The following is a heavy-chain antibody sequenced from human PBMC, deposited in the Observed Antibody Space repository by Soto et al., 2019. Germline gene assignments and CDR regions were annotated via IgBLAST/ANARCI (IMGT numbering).Heavy chain of an antibody. CDR3: AVEVYCSGSSCFESAH. CDR1: GFTFNDHY. Sequence: EVQVVESGGGLVQPGGSLRLSCATSGFTFNDHYLDWVRQAPGKGLEWVGRTRNGANDYTTEYAASVKGRFTISRDESKNSFYWKINSLKTEDRAVFYCAVEVYCSGSSCFESAHWGQGTLVIVSS. D-gene: IGHD2-15*01. V-gene: IGHV3-72*01. CDR2: TRNGANDYTT. J-gene: IGHJ4*02.